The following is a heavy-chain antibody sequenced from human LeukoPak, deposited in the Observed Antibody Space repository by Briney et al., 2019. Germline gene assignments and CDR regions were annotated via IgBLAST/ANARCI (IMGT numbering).Heavy chain of an antibody. CDR2: IKSKTDGGTT. Sequence: PGGSLRLSCAASGYTFSNAWMSWVRQAPGKGLEWVGRIKSKTDGGTTDYAAPVKGRFTISRDDSKNTLYLQMNSLKTEDTAVYYCTTDHSSSWYLDAFDIWGQGTMVTVSS. CDR1: GYTFSNAW. CDR3: TTDHSSSWYLDAFDI. J-gene: IGHJ3*02. V-gene: IGHV3-15*01. D-gene: IGHD6-13*01.